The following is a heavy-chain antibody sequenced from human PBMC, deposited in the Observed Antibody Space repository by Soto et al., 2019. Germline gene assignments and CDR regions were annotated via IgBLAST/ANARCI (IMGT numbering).Heavy chain of an antibody. J-gene: IGHJ6*02. V-gene: IGHV1-18*04. CDR3: ARGPGGEAPYYNFWSGYYSHYGMDV. CDR1: GYTFTSYG. D-gene: IGHD3-3*01. Sequence: GASVKVSCKASGYTFTSYGISWVRQAPGRGLEWMGWISAYNGNTNYAQKLQGRVTMTTDTSTSTAYMELRSLRSDDTAVYYCARGPGGEAPYYNFWSGYYSHYGMDVWGQGTTVTVSS. CDR2: ISAYNGNT.